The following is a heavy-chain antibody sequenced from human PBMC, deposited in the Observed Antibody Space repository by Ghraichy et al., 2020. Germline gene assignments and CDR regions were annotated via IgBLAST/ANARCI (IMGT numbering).Heavy chain of an antibody. CDR2: IYYSGST. V-gene: IGHV4-59*01. D-gene: IGHD4-17*01. Sequence: SETLSLTCTVSGGSISSYYWSWIRQPPGKGLEWIGYIYYSGSTNYNPSLKSRVTISVDTSKNQFSLKLSSVTAADTAVYYCARAQTNDYGDYDAFDIWGQGTMVTVSS. CDR1: GGSISSYY. CDR3: ARAQTNDYGDYDAFDI. J-gene: IGHJ3*02.